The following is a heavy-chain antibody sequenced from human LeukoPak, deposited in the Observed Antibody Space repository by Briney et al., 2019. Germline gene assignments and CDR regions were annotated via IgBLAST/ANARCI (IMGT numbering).Heavy chain of an antibody. CDR2: ISGSGGDT. CDR3: AKTLRPPYSSGWSKFDC. Sequence: GGSLRLSCAASGFTFSSYAMSWVRQAPGKGLEWVSAISGSGGDTYYTDSVKGRFTISRDNSKSTLYLQMNSLKAEDTAIYYCAKTLRPPYSSGWSKFDCWGQGTLVTVSS. D-gene: IGHD6-19*01. J-gene: IGHJ4*02. V-gene: IGHV3-23*01. CDR1: GFTFSSYA.